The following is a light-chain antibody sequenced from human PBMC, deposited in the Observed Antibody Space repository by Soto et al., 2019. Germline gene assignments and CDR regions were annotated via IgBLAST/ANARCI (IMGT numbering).Light chain of an antibody. V-gene: IGKV3-20*01. CDR3: QQYGSSGT. CDR2: GAS. Sequence: EIVLTQSPGTLSLSPGERATLSCRASQSVSSSYLAWYQRKPGQAPRLLIYGASSRATGIPDRFSGGGSGTDFTLTISRLEPEDCVVYYCQQYGSSGTFGQGTKVDIK. J-gene: IGKJ1*01. CDR1: QSVSSSY.